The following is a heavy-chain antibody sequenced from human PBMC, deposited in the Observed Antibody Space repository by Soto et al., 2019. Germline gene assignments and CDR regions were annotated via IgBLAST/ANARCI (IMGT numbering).Heavy chain of an antibody. J-gene: IGHJ4*02. V-gene: IGHV1-2*04. CDR3: ASGINEYRYYFDG. CDR2: INPNSGGT. CDR1: GYTFTGYY. D-gene: IGHD4-4*01. Sequence: AAVKVSCKASGYTFTGYYMHGVRQAPGQGLEWMGWINPNSGGTNYAQKFQGWVTMTRDTSISTAYMELSRLRADDTAVYYCASGINEYRYYFDGWGEGTLVTVYS.